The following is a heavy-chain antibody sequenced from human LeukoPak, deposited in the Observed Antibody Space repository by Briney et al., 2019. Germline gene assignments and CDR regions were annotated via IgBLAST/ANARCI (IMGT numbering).Heavy chain of an antibody. CDR1: GGPISSYY. J-gene: IGHJ4*02. Sequence: PSETLSLTCTVSGGPISSYYWSWIRQPPGKGLEWIGYIYYSGSTNYNPSLKSRVTISVDTSKNQFSLKLSSVTAADTAVYYCARTTTVTNFDYWGKGTLVTVSS. V-gene: IGHV4-59*01. D-gene: IGHD4-17*01. CDR3: ARTTTVTNFDY. CDR2: IYYSGST.